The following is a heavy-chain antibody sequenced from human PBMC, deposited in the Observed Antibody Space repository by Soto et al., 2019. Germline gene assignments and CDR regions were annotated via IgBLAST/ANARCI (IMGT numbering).Heavy chain of an antibody. CDR2: IIPIFGTA. J-gene: IGHJ5*02. V-gene: IGHV1-69*01. CDR1: LGSFSIYA. Sequence: SVXGSLKSSLGSFSIYAVSCCLQAPGQGLDCMGGIIPIFGTANYAQKFQGRVTITADESTSTAYMELSRLRSEDTAVYYCAREGGEYSILPWFDTSGQGTLVTVYS. D-gene: IGHD3-16*01. CDR3: AREGGEYSILPWFDT.